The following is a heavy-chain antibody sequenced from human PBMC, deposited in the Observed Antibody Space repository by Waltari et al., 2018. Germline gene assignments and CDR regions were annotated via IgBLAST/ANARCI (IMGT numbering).Heavy chain of an antibody. CDR2: IYWDDDK. V-gene: IGHV2-5*02. D-gene: IGHD3-3*01. J-gene: IGHJ4*02. CDR3: AHINSHSYYDFWSGSNYFDY. CDR1: GFSLSTSGVG. Sequence: QITLKESGPTLVKPTQTLTLTCTFSGFSLSTSGVGVGWIRQPPGKALEWLALIYWDDDKRYSPSLKSRLTITKDTSKNQVVLTMTNMDPVDTATYYCAHINSHSYYDFWSGSNYFDYWGQGTLVTVSS.